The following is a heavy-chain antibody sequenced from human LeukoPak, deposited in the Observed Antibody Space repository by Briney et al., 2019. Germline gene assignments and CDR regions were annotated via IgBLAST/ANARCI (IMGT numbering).Heavy chain of an antibody. CDR2: IKQDGSVK. CDR1: GFTFSSYW. J-gene: IGHJ3*02. D-gene: IGHD6-19*01. Sequence: GGSLRLSCAASGFTFSSYWMSWVRQAPGEGLEWVANIKQDGSVKYYVDSVKGRFTISRDNAKNSLYLQMNSLRAEDTAVYYCARASSGWQKDAFDIWGQGTMVTVSS. CDR3: ARASSGWQKDAFDI. V-gene: IGHV3-7*01.